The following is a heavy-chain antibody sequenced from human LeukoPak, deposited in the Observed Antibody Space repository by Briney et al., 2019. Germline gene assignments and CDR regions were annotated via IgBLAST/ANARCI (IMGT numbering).Heavy chain of an antibody. J-gene: IGHJ6*03. CDR2: ICQDESER. Sequence: PGGSLRLSCEGSGFSFSSYWMTWVRQLPGKGPEWVANICQDESERYFADSVKGRFTISKDNAKKSVYLHMSSLRAEDTALYYCARLSAYYYGSYFYYFIDVWGKGTTVTVSS. CDR3: ARLSAYYYGSYFYYFIDV. CDR1: GFSFSSYW. V-gene: IGHV3-7*01. D-gene: IGHD3-10*01.